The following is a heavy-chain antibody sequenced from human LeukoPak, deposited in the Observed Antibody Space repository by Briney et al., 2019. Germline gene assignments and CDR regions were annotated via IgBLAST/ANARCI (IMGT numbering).Heavy chain of an antibody. V-gene: IGHV5-51*01. CDR1: GYSFTTYW. J-gene: IGHJ4*02. D-gene: IGHD1-26*01. CDR2: IHPDDSDT. Sequence: GESLKTSCKGSGYSFTTYWIGWVRQMPGKGLEWMGIIHPDDSDTRYSPSFEGQVTISADMSISSAFLQWSSLKASDTAMYYCARLDSGNSLVYWGQGTLVTVSS. CDR3: ARLDSGNSLVY.